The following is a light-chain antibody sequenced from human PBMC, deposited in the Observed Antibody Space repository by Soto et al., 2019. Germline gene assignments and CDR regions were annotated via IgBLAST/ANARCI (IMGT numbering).Light chain of an antibody. CDR3: CSYGGSTAV. V-gene: IGLV2-23*02. J-gene: IGLJ7*01. CDR1: SSDVWSHNL. CDR2: EVS. Sequence: QSALTQPASVSGSPGQSITISCTGTSSDVWSHNLVSWYQQHPGQAPKLMIYEVSKRPLGVSARFSASKSGNTASLTISGLQAEDEADCYCCSYGGSTAVFGGGTQLTVL.